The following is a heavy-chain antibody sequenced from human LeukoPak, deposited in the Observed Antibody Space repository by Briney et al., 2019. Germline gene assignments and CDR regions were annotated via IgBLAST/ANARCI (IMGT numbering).Heavy chain of an antibody. D-gene: IGHD7-27*01. CDR1: GFTFSSYW. V-gene: IGHV3-74*01. CDR2: IDGDGSST. CDR3: ATWGVVS. Sequence: GGSLRLSCAASGFTFSSYWMHWVRQPPGKGLVWVSRIDGDGSSTTYADSVKGRFAISRDNAKNTLYLQMNSLRAEDTAVYYCATWGVVSWGQGTMVTVSS. J-gene: IGHJ3*01.